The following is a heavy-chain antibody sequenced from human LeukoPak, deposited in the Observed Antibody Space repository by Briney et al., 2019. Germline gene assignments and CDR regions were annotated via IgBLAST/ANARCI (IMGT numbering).Heavy chain of an antibody. CDR1: GYTFTGYY. CDR3: ARDTGITIFGVVTREYNWFDP. CDR2: INPNSGGT. Sequence: GASVKVSCKASGYTFTGYYMHWLRQAPGQGLEWMGWINPNSGGTNYAQKFQGRVTMTRDTSISTAYMELSRLRSDDTAVYYCARDTGITIFGVVTREYNWFDPWGQGTLVTVSS. D-gene: IGHD3-3*01. V-gene: IGHV1-2*02. J-gene: IGHJ5*02.